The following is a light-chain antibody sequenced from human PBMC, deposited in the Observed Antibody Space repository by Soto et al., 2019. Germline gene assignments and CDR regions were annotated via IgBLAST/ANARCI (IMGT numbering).Light chain of an antibody. CDR2: YDN. CDR1: NIGSKS. J-gene: IGLJ2*01. Sequence: SYELTQPPSVSVAPGKTARITCGGNNIGSKSVHWYQQKPGQAPVLVIYYDNDRPSGIPERFSGSNSGNTATLTISRVEAGDEADYYCPVWDSSSDHVVFGGGTKHTVL. CDR3: PVWDSSSDHVV. V-gene: IGLV3-21*04.